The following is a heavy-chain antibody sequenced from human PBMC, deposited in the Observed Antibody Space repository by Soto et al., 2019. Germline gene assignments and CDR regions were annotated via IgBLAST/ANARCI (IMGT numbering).Heavy chain of an antibody. Sequence: GGSLRLSCAASGFTFSSYSMNWVRQAPGKGLEWVSSISSSSSYIYYVDSVKGRFTISRDNAKNSLYLQMNSLRAEDTAVYYCARELGYGGNYSFDYWGQGTLVTVSS. CDR3: ARELGYGGNYSFDY. J-gene: IGHJ4*02. D-gene: IGHD2-21*02. CDR2: ISSSSSYI. CDR1: GFTFSSYS. V-gene: IGHV3-21*01.